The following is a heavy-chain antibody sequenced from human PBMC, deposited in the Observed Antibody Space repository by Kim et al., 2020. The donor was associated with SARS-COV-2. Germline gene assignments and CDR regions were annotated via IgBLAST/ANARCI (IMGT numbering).Heavy chain of an antibody. CDR3: SRHEGDIVVVEAAFDY. CDR2: IYYSGST. CDR1: GGSISSSSYY. Sequence: SETLSLTCTVSGGSISSSSYYWGWIRQPPGKGLEWIGSIYYSGSTYYNPSLKSRVTISVDTSKNQFSLKLSSVTAADTAVHYCSRHEGDIVVVEAAFDY. J-gene: IGHJ4*01. D-gene: IGHD2-15*01. V-gene: IGHV4-39*01.